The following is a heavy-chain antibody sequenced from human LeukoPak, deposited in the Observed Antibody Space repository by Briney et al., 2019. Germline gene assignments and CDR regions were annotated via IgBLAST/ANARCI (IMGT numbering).Heavy chain of an antibody. Sequence: GGSLRLSCAASGFTFGSYGMHWVRQAPGKGLEWVAVISYDGSNKYYADSVKGRFTISRDNSKNTLYLQMNSLRAEDTAVYYCAKDLGLYYYGSGSYADYWGQGTLVTVSS. CDR3: AKDLGLYYYGSGSYADY. CDR2: ISYDGSNK. CDR1: GFTFGSYG. J-gene: IGHJ4*02. D-gene: IGHD3-10*01. V-gene: IGHV3-30*18.